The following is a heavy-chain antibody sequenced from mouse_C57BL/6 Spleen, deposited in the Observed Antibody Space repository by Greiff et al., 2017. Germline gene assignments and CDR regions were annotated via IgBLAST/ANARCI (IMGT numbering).Heavy chain of an antibody. V-gene: IGHV1-64*01. D-gene: IGHD1-1*01. CDR1: GYTFTSYW. CDR2: IHPNSGST. J-gene: IGHJ4*01. CDR3: ARSSLLLRTMDY. Sequence: QVQLQQPGAELVKPGASVKLSCKASGYTFTSYWMHWVKQRPGQGLEWIGMIHPNSGSTNYNEKFKSKATLTVDKSSSTAYMQLSSLTSEDSAVYDCARSSLLLRTMDYWGQGTSVTVSS.